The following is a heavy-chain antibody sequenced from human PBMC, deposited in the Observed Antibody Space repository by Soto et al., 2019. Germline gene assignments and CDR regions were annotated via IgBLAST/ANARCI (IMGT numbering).Heavy chain of an antibody. J-gene: IGHJ4*01. CDR3: ARSSADYIQSRDLDY. Sequence: GGSLRLSCAASGFTVSSKYMNWVRQAPGKGLEWVSLINTNGNTHYAGSVNGRFTISRDNSKNTLYLQMDSLRVDDTAVYYCARSSADYIQSRDLDYWGRGTLVTVSS. CDR1: GFTVSSKY. D-gene: IGHD3-10*01. V-gene: IGHV3-66*01. CDR2: INTNGNT.